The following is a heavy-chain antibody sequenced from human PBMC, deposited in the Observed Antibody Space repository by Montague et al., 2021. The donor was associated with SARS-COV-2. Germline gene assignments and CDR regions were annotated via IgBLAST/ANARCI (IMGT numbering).Heavy chain of an antibody. V-gene: IGHV4-39*02. Sequence: TLSLTCTVSGGSISSSSYYWGWIRQPPGKRLEWIGSIYYSGSTYYNPSLKSRVTISVDTPRNHFSLKLRSVTAADTAVYYCARAQNTCFIANCVNYFEVWGLGALVTVSS. CDR2: IYYSGST. D-gene: IGHD1-1*01. CDR3: ARAQNTCFIANCVNYFEV. CDR1: GGSISSSSYY. J-gene: IGHJ4*02.